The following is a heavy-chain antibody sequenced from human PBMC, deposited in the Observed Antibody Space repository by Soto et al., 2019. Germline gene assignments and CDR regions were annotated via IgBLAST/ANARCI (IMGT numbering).Heavy chain of an antibody. D-gene: IGHD2-15*01. Sequence: SETLSLTCSVSGGTINRGDYFWSWIRQPPGKGLEWIGSIFYTGSTYYSPSLKSRASMSMDTSKNLLSLRLRSLTAADTAVYCCGRVKATLYRDYYFVYWGQGTLVTVSS. CDR2: IFYTGST. J-gene: IGHJ4*02. V-gene: IGHV4-30-4*01. CDR1: GGTINRGDYF. CDR3: GRVKATLYRDYYFVY.